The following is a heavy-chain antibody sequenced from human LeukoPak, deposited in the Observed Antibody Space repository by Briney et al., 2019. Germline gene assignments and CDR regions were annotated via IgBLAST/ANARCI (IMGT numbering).Heavy chain of an antibody. CDR2: IWYDGNNK. J-gene: IGHJ4*02. CDR3: ARDKGSGTECFDY. V-gene: IGHV3-33*08. D-gene: IGHD6-25*01. Sequence: GGSLRLSCAASGFTFSTYWMSWVRQAPGKGLEWVAVIWYDGNNKYYSDSVKGRFTISRDNSKSTLSLQLNSLRAEDTAVYYCARDKGSGTECFDYWGRGTLVTVAS. CDR1: GFTFSTYW.